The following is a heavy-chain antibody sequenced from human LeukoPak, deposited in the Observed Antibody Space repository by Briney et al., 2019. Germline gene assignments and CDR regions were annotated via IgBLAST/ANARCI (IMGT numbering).Heavy chain of an antibody. CDR1: GFTFSNYA. D-gene: IGHD2-8*01. CDR2: IRYDGGNE. Sequence: PGGSLRLSCAASGFTFSNYAMHWVRQATGKGLEWLAFIRYDGGNENYADSVKGRFTISRDNSKNTLYLQMNSLRPEDTAVYYCAKDVPPNWFDPWGQGTLVTVSS. J-gene: IGHJ5*02. V-gene: IGHV3-30*02. CDR3: AKDVPPNWFDP.